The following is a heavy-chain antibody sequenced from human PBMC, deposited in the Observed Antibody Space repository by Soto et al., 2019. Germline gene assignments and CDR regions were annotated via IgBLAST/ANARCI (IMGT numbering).Heavy chain of an antibody. D-gene: IGHD3-22*01. CDR3: ARDLGYYESSGYFDY. Sequence: RGALRASCAASGFTLSDCYMRGIRQAPGKGLEWVSYIGSSDNIIYYADSVKGRFTISRDNAKNSLYLQMNSLRAEDTAVYYCARDLGYYESSGYFDYWGQGT. CDR1: GFTLSDCY. V-gene: IGHV3-11*01. J-gene: IGHJ4*02. CDR2: IGSSDNII.